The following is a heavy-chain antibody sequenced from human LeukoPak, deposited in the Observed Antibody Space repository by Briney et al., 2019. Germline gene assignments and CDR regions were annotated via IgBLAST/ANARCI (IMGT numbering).Heavy chain of an antibody. CDR2: INPNTGDT. J-gene: IGHJ4*02. Sequence: ASVKVSCKTSGYTFTAYYLNWVRQAPGQGLEWVGWINPNTGDTNYAQKFQGRVTMTRDTSISTAYMELSRLTSDDTAVYYCARDRAARGTEFDYWGQGTQVTVSS. D-gene: IGHD1-1*01. CDR3: ARDRAARGTEFDY. V-gene: IGHV1-2*02. CDR1: GYTFTAYY.